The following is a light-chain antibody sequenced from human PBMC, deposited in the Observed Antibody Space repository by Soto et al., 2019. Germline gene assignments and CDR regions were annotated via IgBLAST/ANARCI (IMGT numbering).Light chain of an antibody. CDR3: SSYTSSSTLYV. J-gene: IGLJ1*01. Sequence: QSALTQPASVSGSPGQSITISCTGTSSDVGGYNYVSWYQQHPGKAPKLMIYEVSNRPSGVSNRFSGSKSGNTASLTISGLQAEDEGDYYCSSYTSSSTLYVFGTGTNLTVL. CDR1: SSDVGGYNY. CDR2: EVS. V-gene: IGLV2-14*01.